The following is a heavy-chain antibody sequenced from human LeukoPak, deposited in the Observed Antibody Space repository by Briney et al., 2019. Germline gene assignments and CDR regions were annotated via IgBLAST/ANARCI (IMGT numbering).Heavy chain of an antibody. CDR1: GFTFSSYA. D-gene: IGHD6-6*01. V-gene: IGHV3-23*01. J-gene: IGHJ4*02. CDR2: ISGSGGST. CDR3: ATSSSSSARYYFGY. Sequence: PGGSLRLSCAASGFTFSSYAMSWVRQAPGKGLEWVSAISGSGGSTYYADSVKGRFTISRDNSKNTLYLQVNSLRAEDTAVYYCATSSSSSARYYFGYWGQGTLVTVSS.